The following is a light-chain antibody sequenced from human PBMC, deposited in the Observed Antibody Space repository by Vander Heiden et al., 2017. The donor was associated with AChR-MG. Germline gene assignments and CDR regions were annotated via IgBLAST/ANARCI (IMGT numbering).Light chain of an antibody. V-gene: IGKV3-15*01. CDR2: GAS. J-gene: IGKJ1*01. Sequence: EIVMTQSPATLSVSPGESATLSCRASQSVSSNIAWYQQKPGQAPRLLIYGASTRATGIPARFSGSGSGTEFTLTISSLQSDSFAVYYCQQYNHWPATFGQGTKVEIK. CDR3: QQYNHWPAT. CDR1: QSVSSN.